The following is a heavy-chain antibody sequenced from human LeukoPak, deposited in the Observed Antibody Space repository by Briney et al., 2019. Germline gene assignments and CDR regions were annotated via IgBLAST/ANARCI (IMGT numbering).Heavy chain of an antibody. CDR1: GYTFTSYG. V-gene: IGHV1-18*01. Sequence: APVKVSCKASGYTFTSYGISWVRQAPGQGLEWMGWISAYNGNTNYAQKLQGRVTMTTDTSTSTAYMELRSLRSDDTAVYYCARVIVGATTADYWGQGTLVTVFS. D-gene: IGHD1-26*01. CDR2: ISAYNGNT. J-gene: IGHJ4*02. CDR3: ARVIVGATTADY.